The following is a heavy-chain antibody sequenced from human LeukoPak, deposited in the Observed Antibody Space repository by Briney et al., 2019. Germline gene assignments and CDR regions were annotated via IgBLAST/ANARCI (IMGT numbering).Heavy chain of an antibody. CDR3: ARDRPVPTAAINFDY. V-gene: IGHV1-2*02. CDR2: INPNSGGT. Sequence: ASVKVSCKASGYTFTDYYMHWVRQAPGQGLECMGWINPNSGGTNYAQKFQGRVTMTRDTSISTAYMDLSRLRSDDTAVYYCARDRPVPTAAINFDYWGQGTLVTVSS. D-gene: IGHD2-2*01. CDR1: GYTFTDYY. J-gene: IGHJ4*02.